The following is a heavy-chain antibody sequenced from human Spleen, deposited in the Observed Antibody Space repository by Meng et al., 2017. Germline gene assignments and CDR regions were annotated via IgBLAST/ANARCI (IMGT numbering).Heavy chain of an antibody. CDR3: ARDQGSSISAPNEDY. V-gene: IGHV1-2*06. Sequence: ASVKVSCKASGYIFTGNYMQWWRQAPGQGLEWMGRFNPNSGGTDYAQKFQDRVTMTRDTSISTAYMELRRLRSDDTAVYYCARDQGSSISAPNEDYWGQGTLVTVSS. J-gene: IGHJ4*02. CDR2: FNPNSGGT. CDR1: GYIFTGNY. D-gene: IGHD6-6*01.